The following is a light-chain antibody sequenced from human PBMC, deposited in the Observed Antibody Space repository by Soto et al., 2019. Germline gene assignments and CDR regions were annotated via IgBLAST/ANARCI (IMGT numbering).Light chain of an antibody. V-gene: IGKV3-15*01. J-gene: IGKJ1*01. CDR2: GAS. CDR3: QQYNDWPRT. Sequence: ETVMTQSPATLSVSPGERATLSCRASQSISSNLAWYQQKPGQAPRLLMYGASTRATGIPARFSGSGSGTEFTLTISSLQSEDSAVYYCQQYNDWPRTFGQGTKVDIK. CDR1: QSISSN.